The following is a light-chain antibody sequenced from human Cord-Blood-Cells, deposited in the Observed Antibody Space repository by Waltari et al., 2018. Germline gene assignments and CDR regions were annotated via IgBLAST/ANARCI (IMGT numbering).Light chain of an antibody. CDR1: QSVVYSSNNKNY. Sequence: DIVMTQSPDSLAVSLGERATINCKSIQSVVYSSNNKNYLAWYQQKPGQPPKLLIYWASTRESGVPDRFSGSGSGTDFTLTISSLQAEDVAVYYCQQYYSTPWTFGQGTKVEIK. J-gene: IGKJ1*01. CDR3: QQYYSTPWT. V-gene: IGKV4-1*01. CDR2: WAS.